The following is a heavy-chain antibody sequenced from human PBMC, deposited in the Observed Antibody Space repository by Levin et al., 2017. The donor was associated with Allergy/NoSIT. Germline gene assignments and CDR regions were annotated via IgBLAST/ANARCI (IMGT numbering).Heavy chain of an antibody. V-gene: IGHV3-73*01. J-gene: IGHJ4*02. D-gene: IGHD5-12*01. CDR3: TSPNLVATGRIDY. CDR1: GFTFSGSA. CDR2: IRSKANSYAT. Sequence: GGSLRLSCAASGFTFSGSAMHWVRQASGKGLEWVGRIRSKANSYATAYAASVKGRFTISRDDSKNTAYLQMNSLKTEDTAVYYCTSPNLVATGRIDYWGQGTLVTVSS.